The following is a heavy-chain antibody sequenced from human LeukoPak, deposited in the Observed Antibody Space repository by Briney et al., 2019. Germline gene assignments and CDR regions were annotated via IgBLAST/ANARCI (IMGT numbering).Heavy chain of an antibody. CDR2: ISSSGSTI. CDR3: AREVILEDDNSGSFDP. J-gene: IGHJ5*02. CDR1: GFTFSDYY. D-gene: IGHD3-10*01. V-gene: IGHV3-11*04. Sequence: GGSLRLSCAASGFTFSDYYMSWIRQAPGKGLEWVSYISSSGSTIYYADSVKGRFTISRDNSKNTLYLQMNSLRAEDTAVYYCAREVILEDDNSGSFDPWGQGTLVTVSS.